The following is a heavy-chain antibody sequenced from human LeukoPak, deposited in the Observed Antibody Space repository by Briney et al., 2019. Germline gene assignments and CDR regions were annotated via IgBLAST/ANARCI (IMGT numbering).Heavy chain of an antibody. CDR1: GVSISSYY. Sequence: SETLSLTCTVSGVSISSYYWSWIRQPPGKGLERIGYIYYSGSTNYNPSLKSRVTISVDTSKNQFSLKLSSVTAADTAVYYCATTRREDGSGSFDYWGQGTLVTASS. V-gene: IGHV4-59*08. J-gene: IGHJ4*02. CDR3: ATTRREDGSGSFDY. CDR2: IYYSGST. D-gene: IGHD3-10*01.